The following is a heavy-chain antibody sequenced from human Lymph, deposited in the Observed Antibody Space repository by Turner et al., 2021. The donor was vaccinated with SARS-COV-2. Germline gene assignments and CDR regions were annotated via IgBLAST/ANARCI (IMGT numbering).Heavy chain of an antibody. CDR2: ISYDGLNK. CDR1: GFTFISYA. CDR3: ARDFEQLVQFDYYGMDV. D-gene: IGHD6-6*01. Sequence: QVQLVESGGGVVTPGRSLRLSCAASGFTFISYAMYWVRQAPGKGLEWVAVISYDGLNKYYADSMKGRLTISRDNSKNTLYLQMNSLRAEDTAVYYCARDFEQLVQFDYYGMDVWGQGTTVTVSS. V-gene: IGHV3-30-3*01. J-gene: IGHJ6*02.